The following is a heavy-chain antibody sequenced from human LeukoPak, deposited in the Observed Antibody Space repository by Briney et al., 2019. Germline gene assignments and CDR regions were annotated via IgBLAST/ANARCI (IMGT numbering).Heavy chain of an antibody. CDR2: MKQDGSGS. V-gene: IGHV3-7*03. D-gene: IGHD3-10*01. CDR3: AKDLVTGSLDY. J-gene: IGHJ4*02. Sequence: GGSLRLSCAASGFTFKSYWMSWVRQAPGKGLGWVANMKQDGSGSNYVDSVKGRFTISRANSENTLYLQMHSLRAEDTAVYYCAKDLVTGSLDYWGLGTLVTVSS. CDR1: GFTFKSYW.